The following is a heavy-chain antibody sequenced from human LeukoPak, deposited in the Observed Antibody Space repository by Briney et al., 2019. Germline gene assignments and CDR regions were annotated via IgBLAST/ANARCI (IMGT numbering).Heavy chain of an antibody. D-gene: IGHD4-11*01. J-gene: IGHJ3*02. CDR1: GGSFRGDYY. CDR2: IYSGGRI. V-gene: IGHV4-39*07. Sequence: SETLCLTCTVSGGSFRGDYYWAWIRQPPGKGLEWIGSIYSGGRIYYNPSLKSRVSISIDTSNNDLSLKVTSVTAADTAGYYCARAPWAYGNYVHAFDIWGQGTMVTVSS. CDR3: ARAPWAYGNYVHAFDI.